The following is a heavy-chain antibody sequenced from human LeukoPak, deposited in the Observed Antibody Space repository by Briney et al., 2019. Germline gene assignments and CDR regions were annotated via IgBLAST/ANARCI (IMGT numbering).Heavy chain of an antibody. D-gene: IGHD2-2*01. CDR3: ARGSLRKGLPAPLGY. CDR1: GFTFTSYW. CDR2: INTDGSIT. V-gene: IGHV3-74*01. J-gene: IGHJ4*02. Sequence: PGGSLRLSCTASGFTFTSYWMQWVRQAPGKGLVSVSRINTDGSITTYADSVKGRFTISRDNAKNTLYLQMNSLRAEDTAVYYCARGSLRKGLPAPLGYWGQGTLVTVSS.